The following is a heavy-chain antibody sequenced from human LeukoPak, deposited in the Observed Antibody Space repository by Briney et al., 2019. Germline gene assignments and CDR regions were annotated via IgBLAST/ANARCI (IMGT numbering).Heavy chain of an antibody. CDR1: GGTFSSYA. J-gene: IGHJ5*02. D-gene: IGHD3-10*01. CDR2: IIPILGIA. CDR3: ARDKVRGVIQFDP. Sequence: SVKVSCKASGGTFSSYAISWVRQAPGQGLEWMGRIIPILGIANHAQKFQGRVTITADKSTSTAYMELSSLRSEDTAVYYCARDKVRGVIQFDPWGQGTLVTVSS. V-gene: IGHV1-69*04.